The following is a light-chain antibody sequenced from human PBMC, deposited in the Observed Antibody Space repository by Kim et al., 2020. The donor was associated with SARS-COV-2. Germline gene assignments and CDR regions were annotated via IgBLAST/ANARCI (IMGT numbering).Light chain of an antibody. CDR2: DSS. V-gene: IGKV1-5*01. J-gene: IGKJ5*01. CDR3: QHHSTYPIT. Sequence: ASVGDRVTITCRAIQSIGGWLAWYQQKPGKAPKLLIYDSSSVESGVPSRFSGSGSGTEFTLTISSLQPDDSATYYCQHHSTYPITFGQGTRLEIK. CDR1: QSIGGW.